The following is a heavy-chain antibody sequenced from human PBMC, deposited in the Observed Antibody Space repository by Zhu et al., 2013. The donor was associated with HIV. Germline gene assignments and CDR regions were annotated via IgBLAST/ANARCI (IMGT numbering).Heavy chain of an antibody. Sequence: EVQLVESGGGLVQPGRSLRLSCAASGFTFDDYAMHWVRQAPGKGLEWVSGISWNSGSIGYADSVKGRFTISRDNAKNSLYLQMNSLRAEDTALYYCAKDWGEQWLGDDAFDIWGQGTMVTVSS. V-gene: IGHV3-9*01. CDR2: ISWNSGSI. D-gene: IGHD6-19*01. J-gene: IGHJ3*02. CDR3: AKDWGEQWLGDDAFDI. CDR1: GFTFDDYA.